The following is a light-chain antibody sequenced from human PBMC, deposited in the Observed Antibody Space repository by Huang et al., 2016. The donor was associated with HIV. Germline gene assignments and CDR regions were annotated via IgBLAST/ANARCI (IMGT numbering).Light chain of an antibody. CDR3: QQYNNWPPMYT. V-gene: IGKV3-15*01. J-gene: IGKJ2*01. Sequence: EILMTQSPATLSVSPGERPTLSCRASPSVSSNLAWYQHKPGQAPRRLIYGASTRATGIPARFSGSGSGTEFTLTISSLQSEDFAVYYCQQYNNWPPMYTFGQGTKLEIK. CDR2: GAS. CDR1: PSVSSN.